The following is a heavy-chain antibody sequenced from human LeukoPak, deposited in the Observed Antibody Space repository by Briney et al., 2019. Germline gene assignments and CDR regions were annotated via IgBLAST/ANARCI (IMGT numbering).Heavy chain of an antibody. D-gene: IGHD6-13*01. CDR2: IDNSGST. Sequence: SETLSLTCSVSGGSISRYYWSWIRQPPGKGLEWIGYIDNSGSTSYNPSHKSRVTISVDTSKNQFSLKLRSVTAADTAVYYCARDKGESSTWPNWFDPWGQGTLVTVSS. CDR3: ARDKGESSTWPNWFDP. CDR1: GGSISRYY. J-gene: IGHJ5*02. V-gene: IGHV4-59*01.